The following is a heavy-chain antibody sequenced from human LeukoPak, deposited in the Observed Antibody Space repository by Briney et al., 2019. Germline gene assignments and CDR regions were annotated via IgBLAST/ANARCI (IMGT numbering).Heavy chain of an antibody. V-gene: IGHV4-59*01. CDR1: GGSISSYY. D-gene: IGHD5-12*01. CDR3: ARVPLGATVDY. Sequence: SETLPLTCTVSGGSISSYYWSWIRQPPGKGLEWIGYIYYSGSTNYNPSLKSRVTISVDTSKNQFSLKLSSVTAADTAVYYCARVPLGATVDYWGQGTLVTVSS. CDR2: IYYSGST. J-gene: IGHJ4*02.